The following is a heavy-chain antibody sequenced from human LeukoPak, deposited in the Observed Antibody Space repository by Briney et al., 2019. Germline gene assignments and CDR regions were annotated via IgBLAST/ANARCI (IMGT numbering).Heavy chain of an antibody. V-gene: IGHV3-23*01. CDR1: GFTFSSYA. CDR3: ANRAGYSSGWYFDY. D-gene: IGHD6-19*01. J-gene: IGHJ4*02. CDR2: ISGNGDYT. Sequence: GGSLRLSCAASGFTFSSYAMSWVRQAPGKGLEWVSAISGNGDYTYYADSVKGRFTISRDNSKNTLYLQMNSLRAEDTAVYYCANRAGYSSGWYFDYWGQGTLVTVSS.